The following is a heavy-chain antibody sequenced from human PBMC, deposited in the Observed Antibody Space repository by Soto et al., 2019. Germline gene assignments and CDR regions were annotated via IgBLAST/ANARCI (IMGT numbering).Heavy chain of an antibody. CDR1: GYTFTSYG. CDR2: ISVYNGDT. D-gene: IGHD6-19*01. Sequence: QVQLVQSGAEVKKPGASVKVSCKASGYTFTSYGISWVRQAPGQGLEWMGWISVYNGDTKYAQKLQGRVTMTTDTSTSTACMELRSLRSDDTAVYYCAKSSGAVAGYYFDYWGQGTLVAVSS. V-gene: IGHV1-18*04. CDR3: AKSSGAVAGYYFDY. J-gene: IGHJ4*02.